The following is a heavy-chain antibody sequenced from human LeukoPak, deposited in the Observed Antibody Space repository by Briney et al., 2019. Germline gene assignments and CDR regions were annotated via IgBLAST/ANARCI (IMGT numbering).Heavy chain of an antibody. J-gene: IGHJ4*02. CDR1: GGSFSGYY. V-gene: IGHV4-34*01. Sequence: PSETLSLTCAVYGGSFSGYYWSWIRQPPGKGLEWSGEINHSGSTNYNPSLKSRVTISVDRSKNQFSLKLSSVTAADTAVYYCAREGGDYGDYVLDYWGQGTLVTVSS. CDR2: INHSGST. D-gene: IGHD4-17*01. CDR3: AREGGDYGDYVLDY.